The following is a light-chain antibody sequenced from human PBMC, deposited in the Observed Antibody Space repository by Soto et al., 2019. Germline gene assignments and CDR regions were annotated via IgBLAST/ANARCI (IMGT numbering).Light chain of an antibody. V-gene: IGKV1-39*01. Sequence: IQITQSPSSLSASVGDRVTITCRASQNIGVYLNWYQKKPGKAPKLLIHAASSLHSGVPSTFSGSGSGTDFALTISSMQPEDFATYYCHQTAANPWTFAQGTKVDIK. CDR2: AAS. CDR1: QNIGVY. J-gene: IGKJ1*01. CDR3: HQTAANPWT.